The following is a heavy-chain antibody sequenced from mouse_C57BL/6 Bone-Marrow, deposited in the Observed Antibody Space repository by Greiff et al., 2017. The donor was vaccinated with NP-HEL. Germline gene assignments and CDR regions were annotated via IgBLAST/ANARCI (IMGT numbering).Heavy chain of an antibody. D-gene: IGHD1-1*01. CDR2: IYPGGGYT. V-gene: IGHV1-63*01. CDR1: GYTFTNYW. J-gene: IGHJ1*03. CDR3: ARSVIYYYGRLWYFDV. Sequence: QVQLQQSGAELVRPGTSVKMSCKASGYTFTNYWIGWAKQRPGHGLEWIGDIYPGGGYTNYNEKFKGKATLTADKSSSTAYMQFSSLTSEDSAIYYCARSVIYYYGRLWYFDVWGTGTTVTVSS.